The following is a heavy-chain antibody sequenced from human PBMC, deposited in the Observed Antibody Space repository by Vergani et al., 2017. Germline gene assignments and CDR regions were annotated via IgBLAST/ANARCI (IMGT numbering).Heavy chain of an antibody. CDR1: GFTFSRYW. V-gene: IGHV3-7*01. CDR2: IKQDGSEI. Sequence: EVQLVESGGGLVQPGGSLRLSCAASGFTFSRYWMTWVRQAPGKGLEWVANIKQDGSEIYYVDSVKGRFTISRDNAKNSLYLQLNSLRVEDTAVYYCARGDYVRFWGQGTLVTVSS. D-gene: IGHD4-17*01. CDR3: ARGDYVRF. J-gene: IGHJ4*02.